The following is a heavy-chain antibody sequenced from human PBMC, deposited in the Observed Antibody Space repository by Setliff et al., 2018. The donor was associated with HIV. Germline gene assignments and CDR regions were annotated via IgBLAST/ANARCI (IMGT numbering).Heavy chain of an antibody. J-gene: IGHJ1*01. V-gene: IGHV1-69*05. CDR3: ASASGDYEPYQY. Sequence: ASVKVSCKASGGNFRFYAFSWVRQAPGQGLEWMGGIIPMFVTANYAQKLQGRVTISTDESTSTAYMELTSLKSEDSAVYYCASASGDYEPYQYWGQGTLVTVSS. CDR2: IIPMFVTA. D-gene: IGHD4-17*01. CDR1: GGNFRFYA.